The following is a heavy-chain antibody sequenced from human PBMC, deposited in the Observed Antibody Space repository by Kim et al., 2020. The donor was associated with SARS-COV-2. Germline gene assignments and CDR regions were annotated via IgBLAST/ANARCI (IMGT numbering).Heavy chain of an antibody. V-gene: IGHV4-39*07. D-gene: IGHD3-10*01. CDR2: IYYSGST. CDR3: ASQKWEYVWFGELLEPFDP. CDR1: GGSISSSSYY. Sequence: SETLSLTCTVSGGSISSSSYYWGWIRQPPGKGLEWIGSIYYSGSTYYNPSLKSRVTISVDTSKNQFSLKLSSVTAADTAVYYCASQKWEYVWFGELLEPFDPWGPGTLVTVSS. J-gene: IGHJ5*02.